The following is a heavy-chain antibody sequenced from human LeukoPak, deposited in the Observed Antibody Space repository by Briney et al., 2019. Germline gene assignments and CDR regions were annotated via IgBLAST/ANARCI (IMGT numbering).Heavy chain of an antibody. J-gene: IGHJ4*02. CDR3: ARDPTYYYDSSYFDY. Sequence: GRSLRLSCAASGFTFSSYAMHWVRQAPGKGLEWVAVISYDGSNKYYADSVKGRFTISRDNSKNTLYLQMNSLRAEDTAVYYCARDPTYYYDSSYFDYWGQGTLVTVSS. V-gene: IGHV3-30*04. CDR2: ISYDGSNK. CDR1: GFTFSSYA. D-gene: IGHD3-22*01.